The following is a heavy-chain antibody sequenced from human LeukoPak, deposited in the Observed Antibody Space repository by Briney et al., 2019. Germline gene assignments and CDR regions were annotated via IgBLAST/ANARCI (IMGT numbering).Heavy chain of an antibody. Sequence: ASVKVSCKASGYTFTSYYMHWVRQAPGQGLEWMGIINPSGGSTSYAQKFQGRVTMTRDTSISTAYMELSRLRSDDTAVYYCARVRLERRSDAFDIWGQGTMVTVSS. CDR1: GYTFTSYY. V-gene: IGHV1-46*01. D-gene: IGHD1-1*01. CDR2: INPSGGST. CDR3: ARVRLERRSDAFDI. J-gene: IGHJ3*02.